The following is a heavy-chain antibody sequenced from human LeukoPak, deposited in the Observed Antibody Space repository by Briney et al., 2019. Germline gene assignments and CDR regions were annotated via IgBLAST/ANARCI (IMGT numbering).Heavy chain of an antibody. J-gene: IGHJ6*02. D-gene: IGHD3-22*01. CDR3: ARVRYYYDSSGHMDV. CDR2: IWYDGSNK. Sequence: PGGSLRLSCAASGFTVSSNYMSWVRQAPGKGLEWVAVIWYDGSNKYYADSVKGRFTISRDNSKNTLYLQMNSLRAEDTAVYYCARVRYYYDSSGHMDVWGQGTTVTVSS. V-gene: IGHV3-33*08. CDR1: GFTVSSNY.